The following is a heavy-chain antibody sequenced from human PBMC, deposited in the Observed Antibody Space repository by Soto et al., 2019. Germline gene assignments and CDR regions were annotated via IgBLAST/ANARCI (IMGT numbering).Heavy chain of an antibody. CDR3: AGRRVYNGYATFDY. CDR2: ISGSGGST. D-gene: IGHD5-12*01. V-gene: IGHV3-23*01. Sequence: GGSLRLSCAASGFTCSNYAVSWVRQTPEKGLEWVSTISGSGGSTYYADSVKGRFTISRDNSKNTLYLQMNSLRAEDTAVYFCAGRRVYNGYATFDYWGQGTLVTVSS. CDR1: GFTCSNYA. J-gene: IGHJ4*02.